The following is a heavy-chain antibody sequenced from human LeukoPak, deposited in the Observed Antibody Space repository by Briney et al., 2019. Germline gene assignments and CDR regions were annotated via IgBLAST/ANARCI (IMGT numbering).Heavy chain of an antibody. Sequence: PSETLSLTCTVSSGSISSGDYYWGWVRQPPGEGLEWIASINYSGTTFYNPSLKSRVTISVDTSKNQFSLKLSSVTAADTAVYYCARRGSSLDQWGQGTLVTVSS. CDR2: INYSGTT. CDR3: ARRGSSLDQ. V-gene: IGHV4-39*01. CDR1: SGSISSGDYY. J-gene: IGHJ4*02. D-gene: IGHD6-6*01.